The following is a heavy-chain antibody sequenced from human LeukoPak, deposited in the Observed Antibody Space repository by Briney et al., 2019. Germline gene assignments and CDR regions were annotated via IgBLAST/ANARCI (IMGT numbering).Heavy chain of an antibody. CDR1: GFTFSSYS. D-gene: IGHD3-22*01. Sequence: PGGSLRLSCAASGFTFSSYSMNWVRQAPGKGLEWVSYISSSSKTTHHADSVKGRFTISRDNAKNSLYLQMNSLRDEDTAVYYCAREGYYDSSGPFDYWGQGTLVTVSS. V-gene: IGHV3-48*02. CDR2: ISSSSKTT. J-gene: IGHJ4*02. CDR3: AREGYYDSSGPFDY.